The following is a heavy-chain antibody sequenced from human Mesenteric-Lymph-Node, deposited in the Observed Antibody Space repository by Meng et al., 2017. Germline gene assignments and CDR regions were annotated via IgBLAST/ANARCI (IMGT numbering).Heavy chain of an antibody. CDR1: GFTFSSYG. CDR2: IWYDGSNK. J-gene: IGHJ4*02. D-gene: IGHD3-10*01. V-gene: IGHV3-33*01. CDR3: ARGEMVRGLDY. Sequence: QVQLVESGGGGVQPGRSLRLSCAASGFTFSSYGMHWVRQAPGKGLEWVAVIWYDGSNKYYADSVKGRFTISRDNSKNTLYLQMNSLRAEDTAVYYCARGEMVRGLDYWGQGTLVTVSS.